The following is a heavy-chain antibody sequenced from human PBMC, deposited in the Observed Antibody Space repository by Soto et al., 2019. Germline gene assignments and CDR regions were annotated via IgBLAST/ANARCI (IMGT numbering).Heavy chain of an antibody. CDR3: ARAAYCSGGSCEWFDP. V-gene: IGHV1-69*12. J-gene: IGHJ5*02. D-gene: IGHD2-15*01. CDR1: GGTFSSYA. CDR2: IIPIFGTA. Sequence: QVQLVQSGAEVKKPGSSVKVSCKASGGTFSSYAISWVRQAPGQGLEWMGGIIPIFGTANYAQKFQGRVTITADESTSTADMELSSLRSEDTAVYYCARAAYCSGGSCEWFDPWGQGTLVTVSS.